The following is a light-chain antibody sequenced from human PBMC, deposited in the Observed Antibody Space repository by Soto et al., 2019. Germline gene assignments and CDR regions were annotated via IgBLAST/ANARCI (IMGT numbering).Light chain of an antibody. CDR3: AAWDDSLNGPL. CDR1: SSNIGSNA. Sequence: QSVLTQPPSASGTPGQRVTISCSGSSSNIGSNAVNWYQQLPGTAPTLLIYSNNQRPSGAPDRFSGSKSGTSASLAVNGPQSEDEADYYCAAWDDSLNGPLFGGGTKVTVL. V-gene: IGLV1-44*01. J-gene: IGLJ3*02. CDR2: SNN.